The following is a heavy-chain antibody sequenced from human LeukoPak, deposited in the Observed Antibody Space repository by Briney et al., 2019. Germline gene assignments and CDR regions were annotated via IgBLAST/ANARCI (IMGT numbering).Heavy chain of an antibody. V-gene: IGHV4-39*02. Sequence: SETLSLTCSVSSGSISNSNYCWGWIRQPPGKGLEWIGSIFYSGSTDYNPSLKSRVTISVDTSKNHFSLKLNSVTAADTAVYYCARDLLPPITMVRGVIRYFDYWGQGTLVTVSS. J-gene: IGHJ4*02. CDR3: ARDLLPPITMVRGVIRYFDY. CDR1: SGSISNSNYC. D-gene: IGHD3-10*01. CDR2: IFYSGST.